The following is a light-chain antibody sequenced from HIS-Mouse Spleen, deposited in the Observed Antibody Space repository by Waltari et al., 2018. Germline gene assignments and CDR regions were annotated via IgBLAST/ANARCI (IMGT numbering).Light chain of an antibody. Sequence: SYVLTQPPSVSVAPGKTARITCGGNNIGSKSVHWYQQKPGQAPVLVVYDDSDRPSGITERFSGSSSGNTATLTISRVEAGDEADYYCQVWDSSSDHVVFGGGTKLTVL. CDR3: QVWDSSSDHVV. V-gene: IGLV3-21*03. CDR2: DDS. CDR1: NIGSKS. J-gene: IGLJ2*01.